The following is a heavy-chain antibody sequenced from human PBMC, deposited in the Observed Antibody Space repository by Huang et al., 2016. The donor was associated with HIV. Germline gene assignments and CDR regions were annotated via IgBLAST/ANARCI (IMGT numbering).Heavy chain of an antibody. D-gene: IGHD3-3*01. J-gene: IGHJ6*03. V-gene: IGHV4-34*01. CDR2: VNPSGAI. CDR3: ARGVSRFLEWYYSYYMDV. CDR1: GGSFSGFS. Sequence: QVQLQQWGAGLLKPSETLSLTCAVYGGSFSGFSWPWVRQSPGRGVEWIGEVNPSGAITHCPSLGTRVTISADTSKNQLSLSMASVTAADTGIYYCARGVSRFLEWYYSYYMDVWGTGTSVSVS.